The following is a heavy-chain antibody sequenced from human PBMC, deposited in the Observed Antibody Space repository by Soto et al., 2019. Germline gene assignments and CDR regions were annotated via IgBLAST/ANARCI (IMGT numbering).Heavy chain of an antibody. J-gene: IGHJ4*02. Sequence: QVQLVESGGGVVQPGRSLRLSCAASGFTFSNYAMHWVRQAPGMGLEWVAVISYDGSNKYYADSVEGRFTISRDNSKNTLYLQMNSLRAEDTAVYYCARGYYYDSSDYYRDYWGQGTLVTVSS. CDR3: ARGYYYDSSDYYRDY. CDR2: ISYDGSNK. D-gene: IGHD3-22*01. CDR1: GFTFSNYA. V-gene: IGHV3-30-3*01.